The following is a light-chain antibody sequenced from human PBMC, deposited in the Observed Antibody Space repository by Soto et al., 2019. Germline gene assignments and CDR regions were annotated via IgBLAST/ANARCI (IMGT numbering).Light chain of an antibody. V-gene: IGKV3-15*01. CDR2: GIS. CDR1: QTVGKN. J-gene: IGKJ5*01. Sequence: EVVMTQSPATLSVSPGERATLSCRASQTVGKNYLAWYQQKPGQAPRLLIHGISARATGIPARFSGSGSGTEFTLTTANLQSEDFAVYYCQQYTNWPITFGQGTRLEI. CDR3: QQYTNWPIT.